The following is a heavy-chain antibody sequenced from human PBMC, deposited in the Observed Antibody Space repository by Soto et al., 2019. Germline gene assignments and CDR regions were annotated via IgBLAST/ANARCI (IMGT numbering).Heavy chain of an antibody. CDR3: ARHRYIYSGSSTFDI. CDR1: GCSFTNYW. V-gene: IGHV5-51*01. Sequence: RGESLKISCKGSGCSFTNYWIGWVRQMPGKGLEWMGIIFPDDSDTRYSPSFQGQVTISADKSISTAYLQWSSLKASDTAMYYCARHRYIYSGSSTFDIWGQGTMVTVSS. J-gene: IGHJ3*02. D-gene: IGHD1-26*01. CDR2: IFPDDSDT.